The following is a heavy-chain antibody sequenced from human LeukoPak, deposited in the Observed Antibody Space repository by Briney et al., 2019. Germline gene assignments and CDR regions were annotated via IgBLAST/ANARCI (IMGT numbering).Heavy chain of an antibody. CDR2: IYPGDSDT. CDR3: ARLNPSVAAHYFDY. Sequence: GESLKISCKGSGYSFTSYWIGWVRQMPGKGLEWMGIIYPGDSDTRYSPSFQGQVTIPADKSISTAYLQWSSLKATDTAMYYCARLNPSVAAHYFDYWGQGTLVTVSS. CDR1: GYSFTSYW. D-gene: IGHD6-19*01. J-gene: IGHJ4*02. V-gene: IGHV5-51*01.